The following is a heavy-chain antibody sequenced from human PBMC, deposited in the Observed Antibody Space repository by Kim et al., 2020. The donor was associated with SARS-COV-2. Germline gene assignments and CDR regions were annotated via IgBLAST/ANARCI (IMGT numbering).Heavy chain of an antibody. J-gene: IGHJ4*02. CDR1: GGSTSSRSYS. D-gene: IGHD1-26*01. Sequence: SETLSLTCTVSGGSTSSRSYSWGWIRQPPGKGLEWIGSIYGGTTYYNPSLKSRATTSVDTSKNQFYLKVTSVTAADTAVYYCASYSGSYYFDYWGQGILV. CDR3: ASYSGSYYFDY. CDR2: IYGGTT. V-gene: IGHV4-39*01.